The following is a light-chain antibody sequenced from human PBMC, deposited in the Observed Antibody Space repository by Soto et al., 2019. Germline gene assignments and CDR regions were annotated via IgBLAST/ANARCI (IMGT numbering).Light chain of an antibody. CDR3: ETWDSTLSAVV. J-gene: IGLJ2*01. V-gene: IGLV1-51*01. CDR1: SSNIGNNY. CDR2: DNN. Sequence: QSALTQPPSVSAAPGQQVTISCSGSSSNIGNNYVSWYQQLPGTAPKLLIYDNNKRPSGIPDRFSASKSGTSATLGITGLQTGDEADYYCETWDSTLSAVVFGGGTKLTVL.